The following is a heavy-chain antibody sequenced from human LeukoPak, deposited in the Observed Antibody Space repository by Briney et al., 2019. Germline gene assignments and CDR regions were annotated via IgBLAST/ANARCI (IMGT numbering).Heavy chain of an antibody. J-gene: IGHJ6*02. CDR3: ARDLRNYYGSGSYYARTYGMDV. V-gene: IGHV3-23*01. D-gene: IGHD3-10*01. CDR1: GFTFSSYA. CDR2: ISGSGGST. Sequence: GGSLRLSCAASGFTFSSYAMSWVRQAPGKGLEWVSAISGSGGSTYYADSVKGRFTISRDNSKNTLYLQMNSLRAEDTAVYYCARDLRNYYGSGSYYARTYGMDVWGQGTTVTVSS.